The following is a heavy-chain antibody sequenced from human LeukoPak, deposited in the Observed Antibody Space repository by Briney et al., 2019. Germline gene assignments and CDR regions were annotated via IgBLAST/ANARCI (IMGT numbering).Heavy chain of an antibody. CDR2: VADYGSV. D-gene: IGHD3-22*01. CDR3: ARRRVTVIVVSTFDS. CDR1: GGSFTNYF. Sequence: PSETLSLTCAVYGGSFTNYFWSWVRHSPGKGLEWIGEVADYGSVNYNPSLQSRVTISLDTSKNHFSLKVSSMTAADTAVYYCARRRVTVIVVSTFDSWGQGTLVTVSS. V-gene: IGHV4-34*01. J-gene: IGHJ4*02.